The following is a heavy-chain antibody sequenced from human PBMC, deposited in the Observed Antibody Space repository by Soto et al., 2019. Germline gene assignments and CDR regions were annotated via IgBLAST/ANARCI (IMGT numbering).Heavy chain of an antibody. D-gene: IGHD6-19*01. Sequence: GGSLRLSCAASGFTFSSYGMHWVRQAPGKGLEWVAVIWYDGSNKYYADSVKGRFTISRDNSKNTLYLQMNSLRAEDTAVYYCARRRGSGWSFDYWGQGTLVTVSS. CDR1: GFTFSSYG. J-gene: IGHJ4*02. V-gene: IGHV3-33*01. CDR2: IWYDGSNK. CDR3: ARRRGSGWSFDY.